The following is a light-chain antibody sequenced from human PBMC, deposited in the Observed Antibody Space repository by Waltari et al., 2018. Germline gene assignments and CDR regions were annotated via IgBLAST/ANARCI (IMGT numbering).Light chain of an antibody. CDR2: WAS. CDR3: QQYYSTLT. J-gene: IGKJ4*01. CDR1: QTVLYSSNNKNY. Sequence: DIVMTQSPESLAVSLGERATINCKSSQTVLYSSNNKNYLAWYQQKPGQSPKLLIYWASTRESGVPDRFRGSGSGTDFTLTISSLQAEDVAVYYCQQYYSTLTFGGGTKVEIK. V-gene: IGKV4-1*01.